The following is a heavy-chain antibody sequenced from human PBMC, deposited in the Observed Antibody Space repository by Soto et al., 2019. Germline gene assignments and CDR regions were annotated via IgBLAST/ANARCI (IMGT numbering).Heavy chain of an antibody. CDR1: GYSFTSYG. Sequence: QVQLVQSAAEMKKPGASVKVSGKASGYSFTSYGFTWFRQAPGQGLVWMGWISAYNGDTHYAQMFHGRVNMTTDVSTSTAYMELRSLRSDDTAVYYCARGGTITFVGYVVYWGQGTQVTVSS. D-gene: IGHD5-12*01. CDR2: ISAYNGDT. J-gene: IGHJ4*02. CDR3: ARGGTITFVGYVVY. V-gene: IGHV1-18*01.